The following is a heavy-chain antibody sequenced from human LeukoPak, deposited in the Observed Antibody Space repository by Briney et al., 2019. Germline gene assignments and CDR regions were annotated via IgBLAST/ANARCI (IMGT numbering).Heavy chain of an antibody. CDR1: GFTFSSHW. Sequence: PGGSLRLSCVASGFTFSSHWMSWVRQAPGKGLEWVANIKPDGSDKYYVDSVKGRFTISRDNAKNSLYLQMNSLRAEDTAVYYCARDGAAPGIYFDYWGQGTLVTVSS. D-gene: IGHD1-26*01. CDR3: ARDGAAPGIYFDY. J-gene: IGHJ4*02. V-gene: IGHV3-7*05. CDR2: IKPDGSDK.